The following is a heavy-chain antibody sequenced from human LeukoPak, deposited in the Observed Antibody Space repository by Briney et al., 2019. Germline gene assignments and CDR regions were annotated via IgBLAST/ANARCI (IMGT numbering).Heavy chain of an antibody. Sequence: SETLSLTCTVSGGYIITSGHYWGWIRQPPGKGLEWIGSIYYTGVTSTNPFFRSRMSISVDTPKNQFSLNLTSVTAADAAAYYCARERSSSGGHNWFDPWGQGTLVTVSS. CDR2: IYYTGVT. CDR3: ARERSSSGGHNWFDP. V-gene: IGHV4-39*07. D-gene: IGHD4-23*01. J-gene: IGHJ5*02. CDR1: GGYIITSGHY.